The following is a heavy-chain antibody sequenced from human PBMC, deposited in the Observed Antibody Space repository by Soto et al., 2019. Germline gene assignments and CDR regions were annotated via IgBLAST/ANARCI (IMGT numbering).Heavy chain of an antibody. CDR2: ISGSGGST. CDR1: GFTFSSYA. D-gene: IGHD2-2*01. V-gene: IGHV3-23*01. Sequence: HPGGSLRLSCAASGFTFSSYAMSWVRQAPGKGLEWVSAISGSGGSTYYADSVKGRFTISRDNSKSTLYLQMNSLRAEDTAVYYCAKRGTNYYYGMDVWGQGTTVTSP. CDR3: AKRGTNYYYGMDV. J-gene: IGHJ6*02.